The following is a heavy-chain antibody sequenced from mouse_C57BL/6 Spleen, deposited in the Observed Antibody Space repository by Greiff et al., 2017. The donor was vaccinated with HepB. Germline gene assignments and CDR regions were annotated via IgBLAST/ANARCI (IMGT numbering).Heavy chain of an antibody. V-gene: IGHV1-72*01. CDR3: ARRRIYYDYDRYAMDY. D-gene: IGHD2-4*01. Sequence: VQLQQSGAELVKPGASVKLSCKASGYTFTSYWMHWVKQRPGRGLEWIGRIDPNSGGTKYNEKFKSKAKLTVDKPHSTAYMQLSSLTSEDSAVYYCARRRIYYDYDRYAMDYWGQGTSVTVSS. J-gene: IGHJ4*01. CDR2: IDPNSGGT. CDR1: GYTFTSYW.